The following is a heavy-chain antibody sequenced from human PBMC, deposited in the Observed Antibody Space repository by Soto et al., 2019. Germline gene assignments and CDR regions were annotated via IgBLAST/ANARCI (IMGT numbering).Heavy chain of an antibody. V-gene: IGHV3-23*01. CDR3: AKYGIRRYFDWFNDAFDI. Sequence: GGSLRLSCAASGFTFSSYAMSWVRQAPGKGLEWVSAISGSGGSTYYADSVKGRFTISRDNSKNTLYLQMNSLRAEDTAVYYCAKYGIRRYFDWFNDAFDIWGQGTMVTVSS. D-gene: IGHD3-9*01. CDR1: GFTFSSYA. J-gene: IGHJ3*02. CDR2: ISGSGGST.